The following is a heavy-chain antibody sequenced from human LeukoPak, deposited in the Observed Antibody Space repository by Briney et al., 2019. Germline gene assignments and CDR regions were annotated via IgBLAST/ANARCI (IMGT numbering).Heavy chain of an antibody. D-gene: IGHD3-10*02. CDR1: GFTFSSYT. CDR3: AELGITMIGGV. CDR2: ISSSGSTI. V-gene: IGHV3-48*03. J-gene: IGHJ6*04. Sequence: GGSLRLSCAASGFTFSSYTMNWVRQAPGKGLEWVSYISSSGSTIYYADSVKGRFTISRDNAKNSLYLQMNSLRAEDTAVYYCAELGITMIGGVWGKGTTVTISS.